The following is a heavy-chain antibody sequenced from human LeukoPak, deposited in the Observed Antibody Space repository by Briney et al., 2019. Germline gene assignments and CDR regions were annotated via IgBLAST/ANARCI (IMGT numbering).Heavy chain of an antibody. J-gene: IGHJ6*02. D-gene: IGHD2-2*01. Sequence: PGGSLRLSCAASGFTFSSYSMNWVRQAPGKGLEWVSSISRSSSYISYADSVKGRFTISRDNAQNSLYLQMNSLRAEDTAVYYCARDGDYQLLSPCYSGMDVWGQGTTVTVSS. CDR2: ISRSSSYI. V-gene: IGHV3-21*01. CDR3: ARDGDYQLLSPCYSGMDV. CDR1: GFTFSSYS.